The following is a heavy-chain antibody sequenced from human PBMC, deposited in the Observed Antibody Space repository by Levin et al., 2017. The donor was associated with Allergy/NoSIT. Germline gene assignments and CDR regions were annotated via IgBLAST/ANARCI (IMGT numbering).Heavy chain of an antibody. CDR2: INHSGST. Sequence: SETLSLTCAVYGGSLSGYYWTWIRQPPGKGLEWIGEINHSGSTNYNPSLKSRVTMSVYTSKNQFSLKLSSVTAADTAVYYCARIKPEGAFVIWGQGTVVTVSS. V-gene: IGHV4-34*01. CDR3: ARIKPEGAFVI. J-gene: IGHJ3*02. CDR1: GGSLSGYY.